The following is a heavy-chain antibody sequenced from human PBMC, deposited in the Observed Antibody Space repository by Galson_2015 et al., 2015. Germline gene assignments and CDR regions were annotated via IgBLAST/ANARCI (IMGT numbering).Heavy chain of an antibody. CDR2: IRSKTNTYAT. CDR1: GFTFSGSA. J-gene: IGHJ4*02. V-gene: IGHV3-73*01. D-gene: IGHD3-3*01. CDR3: TSGYYNLWSGYFDY. Sequence: SLRLSCAASGFTFSGSAMHWVRQSSGKGLEWVGRIRSKTNTYATEYAASVKGRFTISRDDSKNTAYLQMNSLKTEDTAVYYCTSGYYNLWSGYFDYWGQGTLVTVAS.